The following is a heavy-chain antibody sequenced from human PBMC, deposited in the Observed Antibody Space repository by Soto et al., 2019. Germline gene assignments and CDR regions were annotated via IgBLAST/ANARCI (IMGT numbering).Heavy chain of an antibody. CDR3: ARTLGYCSSTSCSNWFGP. J-gene: IGHJ5*02. D-gene: IGHD2-2*01. Sequence: PGGSLRLSCAASGFTFSDYYMSWIRQAPGKGLEGVSYISSSGSTIYYADSVKGRFTISRDNAKNSLYLQMNSLRAEDTAVYYCARTLGYCSSTSCSNWFGPWGQGTLVTVSS. V-gene: IGHV3-11*01. CDR1: GFTFSDYY. CDR2: ISSSGSTI.